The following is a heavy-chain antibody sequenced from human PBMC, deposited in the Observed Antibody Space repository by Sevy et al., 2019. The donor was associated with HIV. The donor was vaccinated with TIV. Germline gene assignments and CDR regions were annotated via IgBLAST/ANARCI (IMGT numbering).Heavy chain of an antibody. V-gene: IGHV3-23*01. Sequence: GGSLRLSCAASGFTFSSYAMSWVRQAPGKGLEWVSAISGSGGSTYYADSVKGRFTISRDNSKNTQYLQMNSLRAEDTAVYYCAKEYYDFWSGYPNWFDPWGQGTLVTVSS. D-gene: IGHD3-3*01. CDR2: ISGSGGST. CDR3: AKEYYDFWSGYPNWFDP. J-gene: IGHJ5*02. CDR1: GFTFSSYA.